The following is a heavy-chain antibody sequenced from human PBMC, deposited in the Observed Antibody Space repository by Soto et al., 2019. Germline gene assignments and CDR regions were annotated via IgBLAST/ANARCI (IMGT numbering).Heavy chain of an antibody. CDR3: ARELAWGYCSSTSCYRDPKYYFDY. D-gene: IGHD2-2*02. J-gene: IGHJ4*02. CDR2: IYYSGST. V-gene: IGHV4-61*01. CDR1: GGSVSSGSYY. Sequence: SETLSLTCTVSGGSVSSGSYYWSWIRQPPGKGLEWIGYIYYSGSTNYNPSLKSRVTISVDTSKNQFSLKLSSVTAADTAVYYCARELAWGYCSSTSCYRDPKYYFDYWGQGTLVTVSS.